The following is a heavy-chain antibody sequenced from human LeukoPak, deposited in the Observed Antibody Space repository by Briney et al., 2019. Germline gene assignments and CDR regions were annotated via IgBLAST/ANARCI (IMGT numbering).Heavy chain of an antibody. CDR2: IRQDGSED. V-gene: IGHV3-7*01. CDR1: GFTFSNYW. J-gene: IGHJ3*02. CDR3: ARDFHRYYYDSSGYNGFDI. Sequence: GGSLRLSCAASGFTFSNYWMSWVRQAPGKGLEWVANIRQDGSEDNYVDSVKGRFTISRDNAKNSLYLQLNSLGAEDTAVYYCARDFHRYYYDSSGYNGFDIWGQGTMVTVSS. D-gene: IGHD3-22*01.